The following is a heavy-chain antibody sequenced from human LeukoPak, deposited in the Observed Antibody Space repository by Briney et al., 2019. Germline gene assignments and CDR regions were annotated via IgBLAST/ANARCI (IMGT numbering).Heavy chain of an antibody. J-gene: IGHJ4*02. Sequence: GGSLRLSCAASGFTFSSYAMSWVRQAPGEGLEWVSAISGSGGSTYYADSVKGRFTISRDNSKNTLYLQMNSLRAEDTAVYYCAKHPQYCSGGSCYSGYYFDYWGQGTLVTVSS. CDR3: AKHPQYCSGGSCYSGYYFDY. V-gene: IGHV3-23*01. CDR1: GFTFSSYA. D-gene: IGHD2-15*01. CDR2: ISGSGGST.